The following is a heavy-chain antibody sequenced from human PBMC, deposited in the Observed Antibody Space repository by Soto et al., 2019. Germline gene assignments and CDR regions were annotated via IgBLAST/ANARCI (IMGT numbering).Heavy chain of an antibody. CDR2: ISAYNGKT. V-gene: IGHV1-18*01. CDR3: ARARGRTGTQNWFDP. CDR1: GYTFTSYG. Sequence: QVQLVQSGAEVKKPGASVKVSCKASGYTFTSYGISWVRQAPGQGLEWMGWISAYNGKTNYAQKLQGRVTMTTDTSTSTAYRELRSLRSDDTAVYYCARARGRTGTQNWFDPWGQGTLVTVSS. D-gene: IGHD1-1*01. J-gene: IGHJ5*02.